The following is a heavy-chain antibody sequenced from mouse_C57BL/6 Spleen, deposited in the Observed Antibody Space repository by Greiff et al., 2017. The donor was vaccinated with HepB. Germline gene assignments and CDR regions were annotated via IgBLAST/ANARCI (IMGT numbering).Heavy chain of an antibody. CDR2: IYPGDGDT. D-gene: IGHD2-3*01. J-gene: IGHJ4*01. CDR3: ARGGYYEGAMDY. Sequence: QVQLQQPGPELVKPGASVKISCKASGYAFSSSWMNWVKQRPGKGLEWIGRIYPGDGDTNYNGKFKGKATLTADKSSSTAYMQLSSLTPEDSAVYFCARGGYYEGAMDYWGQGTSVTVSS. V-gene: IGHV1-82*01. CDR1: GYAFSSSW.